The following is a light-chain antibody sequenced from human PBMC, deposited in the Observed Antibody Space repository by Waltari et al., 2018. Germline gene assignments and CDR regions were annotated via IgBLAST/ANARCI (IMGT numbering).Light chain of an antibody. CDR3: QQLNSYPLT. CDR1: QSIRSY. J-gene: IGKJ4*01. CDR2: AAS. Sequence: DIQMTQSPSSLSASLGDRVTITCRASQSIRSYLNWYQQRPGKAPKLLIYAASTLQSGVPSRFSGSGSGTEFTLTISSLQPEDFATYYCQQLNSYPLTFGGGTKVEIK. V-gene: IGKV1-9*01.